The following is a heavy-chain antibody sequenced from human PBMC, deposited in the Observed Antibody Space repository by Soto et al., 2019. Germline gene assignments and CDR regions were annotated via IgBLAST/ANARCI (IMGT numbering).Heavy chain of an antibody. CDR2: ISFDGSGK. CDR1: GFPFSSYT. D-gene: IGHD2-2*01. J-gene: IGHJ6*02. V-gene: IGHV3-30*09. Sequence: LRLSCTASGFPFSSYTMHWLRRAPGKGLEWVGIISFDGSGKYYADWLKGRIVISRDNSKDSLYLQMDTLRPDDTAIYYCARDTVTSLTPYQGFYYYGMDVWGQGTTVTVS. CDR3: ARDTVTSLTPYQGFYYYGMDV.